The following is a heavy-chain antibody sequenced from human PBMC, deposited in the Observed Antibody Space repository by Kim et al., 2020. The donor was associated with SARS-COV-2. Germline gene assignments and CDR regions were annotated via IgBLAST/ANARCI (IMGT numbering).Heavy chain of an antibody. V-gene: IGHV1-2*06. D-gene: IGHD3-10*01. CDR3: ARVLGSGSYRRMDV. Sequence: ASVKVSCKASGYTFTGYYMHWVRQAPGQGLEWMGRINPNSGGTNYAQKFQGRVTMTRDTSISTAYMELSRLRSDDTAVYYCARVLGSGSYRRMDVWGQGTTVTVSS. CDR1: GYTFTGYY. CDR2: INPNSGGT. J-gene: IGHJ6*02.